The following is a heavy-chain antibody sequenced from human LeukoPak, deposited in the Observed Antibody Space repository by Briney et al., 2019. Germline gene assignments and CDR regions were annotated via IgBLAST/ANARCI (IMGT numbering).Heavy chain of an antibody. CDR3: ATSGITMIVVELDY. CDR2: INPNSGGT. D-gene: IGHD3-22*01. V-gene: IGHV1-2*02. Sequence: ASVTVSCKASGYTFTGYYMHWVRQAPGQGLEWMGWINPNSGGTNYAQKFQGRVTMTRDTSISTAYMELSRLRSDDTAVYYCATSGITMIVVELDYWGQGTLVTVSS. J-gene: IGHJ4*02. CDR1: GYTFTGYY.